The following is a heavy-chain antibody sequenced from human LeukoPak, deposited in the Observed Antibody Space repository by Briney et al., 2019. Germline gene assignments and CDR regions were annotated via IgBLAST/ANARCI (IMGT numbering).Heavy chain of an antibody. CDR2: INAYNGNT. Sequence: ASVKVSCTASGYTFNSYSINWVRQAPGQGLEWMGWINAYNGNTNYAQKVQGRVTMTTDTSTSTAYMELRSLRSDDTALYYCARDGFRGPSDYWGRGTLVTVSS. J-gene: IGHJ4*02. CDR3: ARDGFRGPSDY. V-gene: IGHV1-18*01. CDR1: GYTFNSYS. D-gene: IGHD3-16*01.